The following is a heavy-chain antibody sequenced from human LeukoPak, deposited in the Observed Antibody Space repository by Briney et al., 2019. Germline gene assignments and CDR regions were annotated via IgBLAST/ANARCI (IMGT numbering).Heavy chain of an antibody. CDR1: GGSFSGYY. V-gene: IGHV4-34*01. CDR2: INHSGST. D-gene: IGHD4-17*01. Sequence: PSETLSLTCAVYGGSFSGYYWSWIRQPPGKGLEWIGEINHSGSTNYNPSLKSRVTISVDTSKNQSSLKLSSVTAADTAVYYCARAVPYGATEDYWGQGTLVTVSS. J-gene: IGHJ4*02. CDR3: ARAVPYGATEDY.